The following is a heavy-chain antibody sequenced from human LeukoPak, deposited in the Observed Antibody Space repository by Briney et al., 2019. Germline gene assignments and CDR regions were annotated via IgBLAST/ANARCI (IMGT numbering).Heavy chain of an antibody. Sequence: ASVKVSCKASGYTFTIYAMHWVRQAPGQRLDCMGWINAGNGNTKYSQKFQGRVTITRDTSASTAYMELSSLRSEDTAVYYCARSGTTGWLIDYWGQGTLVTVSS. J-gene: IGHJ4*02. CDR3: ARSGTTGWLIDY. V-gene: IGHV1-3*01. CDR1: GYTFTIYA. D-gene: IGHD1-1*01. CDR2: INAGNGNT.